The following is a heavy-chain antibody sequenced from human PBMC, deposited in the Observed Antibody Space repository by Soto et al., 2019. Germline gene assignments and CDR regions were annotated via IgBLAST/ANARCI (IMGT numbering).Heavy chain of an antibody. J-gene: IGHJ4*02. CDR2: LTPGGST. CDR3: AKYDVGTIIQYY. D-gene: IGHD2-21*02. V-gene: IGHV4-34*01. CDR1: GGSFNSHS. Sequence: QVQLQQRGAGVLKPSETLSLTCASYGGSFNSHSRSWDRQPTGKGLECLGELTPGGSTNYNTSLKCRVTISTYPSKNRFSLELSAITAAETPVYYWAKYDVGTIIQYYWGQGTLVTVSS.